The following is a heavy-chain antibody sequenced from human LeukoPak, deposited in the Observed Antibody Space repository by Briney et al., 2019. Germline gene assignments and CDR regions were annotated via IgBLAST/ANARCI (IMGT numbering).Heavy chain of an antibody. D-gene: IGHD3-3*01. Sequence: SETLSLTCAVSGYSISGGYYWGWIRQPPGKGLEWIGSIYHSGSTYYNPSLKSRVTISVDTSKNQFSLKLSSVTAADTAVYYCARQNDFRLDYWGQGTLVTVSS. CDR3: ARQNDFRLDY. V-gene: IGHV4-38-2*01. CDR1: GYSISGGYY. J-gene: IGHJ4*02. CDR2: IYHSGST.